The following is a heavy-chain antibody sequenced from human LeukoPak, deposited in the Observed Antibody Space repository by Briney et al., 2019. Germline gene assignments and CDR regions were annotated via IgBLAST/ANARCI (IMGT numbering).Heavy chain of an antibody. CDR2: INPNSGGT. D-gene: IGHD1-26*01. Sequence: ASVKVSCKASGYTFTGYYLHWVRQAPGQGLEWMGWINPNSGGTNYAQKCQGRVTMTRDTSISTAYMELSRLRSDDTAVYYCARVRYSGSHLLDYWGQGTLVTVSS. V-gene: IGHV1-2*02. CDR3: ARVRYSGSHLLDY. J-gene: IGHJ4*02. CDR1: GYTFTGYY.